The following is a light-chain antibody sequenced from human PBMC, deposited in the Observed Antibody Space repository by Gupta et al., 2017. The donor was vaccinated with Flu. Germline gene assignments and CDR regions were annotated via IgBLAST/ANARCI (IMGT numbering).Light chain of an antibody. CDR3: QQDNSYPWT. J-gene: IGKJ1*01. CDR2: KAS. V-gene: IGKV1-5*03. CDR1: QSISSW. Sequence: DIQMTQSPSTLSASVGDRVTITCRASQSISSWLAWYQQKPGKAPKLPIYKASSLESGVPSRFSGSGSGTEFTLTISSLQPDDFATYYCQQDNSYPWTFGQGTKVEIK.